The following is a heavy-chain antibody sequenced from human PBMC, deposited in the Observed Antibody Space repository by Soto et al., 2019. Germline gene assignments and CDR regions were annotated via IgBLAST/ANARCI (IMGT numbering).Heavy chain of an antibody. CDR3: ALDDLCSSTSCGSGY. V-gene: IGHV1-18*01. CDR1: GYTFTSYG. J-gene: IGHJ4*02. Sequence: ASVKVSCKASGYTFTSYGISWVRQAPGQGLEWMGWISAYNGNTNYAQKLQGRVTMTTDTSTSTAYMELRSLRSDDTAVYYCALDDLCSSTSCGSGYWGQGTLVTVSS. D-gene: IGHD2-2*01. CDR2: ISAYNGNT.